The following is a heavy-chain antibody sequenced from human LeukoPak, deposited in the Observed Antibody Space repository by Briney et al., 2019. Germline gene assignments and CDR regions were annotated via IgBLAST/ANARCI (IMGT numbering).Heavy chain of an antibody. V-gene: IGHV3-30*02. CDR2: IRYDGSNK. CDR1: GFTFRNYG. Sequence: ARSLRLSCAASGFTFRNYGMHWVRHAPGKGLEWVALIRYDGSNKYYADSVKGRFTISRDNSKNMLYLQMNSLRTEDTAVYYCATLRSDSSGWYYFDYWGQGTLVTVSS. CDR3: ATLRSDSSGWYYFDY. D-gene: IGHD6-19*01. J-gene: IGHJ4*02.